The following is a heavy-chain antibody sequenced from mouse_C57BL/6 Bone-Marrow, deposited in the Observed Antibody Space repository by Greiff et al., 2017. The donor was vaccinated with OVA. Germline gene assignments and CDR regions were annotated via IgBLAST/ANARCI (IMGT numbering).Heavy chain of an antibody. J-gene: IGHJ3*01. CDR3: AKNGLLWPPAWCAY. Sequence: QVQLKESGPGLVQPSQSLSITCTVSGFSLTSYGVHWVRQSPGKGLEWLGVIWRGGSTDYNAAFMSRLSITKDNSKSQVFVKMNSLQADDTAIYYCAKNGLLWPPAWCAYGGQGTLVTVSA. CDR1: GFSLTSYG. V-gene: IGHV2-5*01. D-gene: IGHD2-1*01. CDR2: IWRGGST.